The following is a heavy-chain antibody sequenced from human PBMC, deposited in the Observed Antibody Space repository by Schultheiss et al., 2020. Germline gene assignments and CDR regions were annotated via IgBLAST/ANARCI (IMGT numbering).Heavy chain of an antibody. CDR3: ANLGGDRPLDY. D-gene: IGHD3-16*01. CDR1: GFTFSSYA. V-gene: IGHV3-23*01. J-gene: IGHJ4*02. CDR2: ISGSGGST. Sequence: GGSLRLSCAASGFTFSSYAMSWVRQAPGKGLEWVSAISGSGGSTYYADSVKGRSTISRDNSKNTLYLQMNSLRAEDTAVYYCANLGGDRPLDYWGQGTLVTVSS.